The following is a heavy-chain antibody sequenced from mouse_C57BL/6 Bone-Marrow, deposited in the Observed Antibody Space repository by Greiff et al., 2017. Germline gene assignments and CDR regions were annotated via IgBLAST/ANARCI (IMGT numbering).Heavy chain of an antibody. CDR1: GYTFTSYW. D-gene: IGHD2-5*01. J-gene: IGHJ2*01. V-gene: IGHV1-69*01. CDR3: ALYYSNLDY. Sequence: VQLQQPGAELVKPGASVKMSCKASGYTFTSYWMHWVKQRPGQGLEWIGEIDPSDSYTNYNQKFKGKSTLTVDKSSSTAYMQLSSLTSEDSAVYYCALYYSNLDYWGQGTTLTVSS. CDR2: IDPSDSYT.